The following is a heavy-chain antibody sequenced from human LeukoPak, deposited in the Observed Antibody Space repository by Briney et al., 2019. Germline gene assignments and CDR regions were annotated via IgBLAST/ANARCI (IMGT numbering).Heavy chain of an antibody. CDR2: IYTSGST. J-gene: IGHJ5*02. Sequence: PSETLSLTCTVSGGSISSYYWSWIRQPAGKGLEWIGRIYTSGSTNYNPSLKSRVTMSVDTSKNQFSLKLSSVTAADTAVYYCARERTGYSYGRTFDPWGQGTLVTVSS. CDR3: ARERTGYSYGRTFDP. V-gene: IGHV4-4*07. CDR1: GGSISSYY. D-gene: IGHD5-18*01.